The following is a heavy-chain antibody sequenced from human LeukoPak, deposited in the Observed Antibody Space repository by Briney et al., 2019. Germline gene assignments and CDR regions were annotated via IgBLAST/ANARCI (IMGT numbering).Heavy chain of an antibody. J-gene: IGHJ4*02. V-gene: IGHV3-74*01. CDR2: ITPDGSST. D-gene: IGHD3-10*01. CDR1: GFTFSSHW. CDR3: ARVGSSSLDY. Sequence: PGGSLRLSCAASGFTFSSHWMHWVRQAPGKGLVWVSRITPDGSSTSYADSVKGRFTISRDNAKNTLYLQMNSLRAEDTAVYYCARVGSSSLDYWGQGILVTVSS.